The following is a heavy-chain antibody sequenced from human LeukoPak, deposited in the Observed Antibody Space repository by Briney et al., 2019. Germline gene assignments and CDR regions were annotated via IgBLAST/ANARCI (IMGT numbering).Heavy chain of an antibody. V-gene: IGHV4-61*02. CDR2: IYTSGST. J-gene: IGHJ4*02. CDR3: AREGKVAAAGTWAVYFDY. Sequence: SETLSLTCTVSGGSTSSGSYYWSWIRQPAGKGLEWIGRIYTSGSTNYNPSLKSRVTISVDTSKNQFSLKLSSVTAADTAVYYCAREGKVAAAGTWAVYFDYWGQGTLVTVSS. D-gene: IGHD6-13*01. CDR1: GGSTSSGSYY.